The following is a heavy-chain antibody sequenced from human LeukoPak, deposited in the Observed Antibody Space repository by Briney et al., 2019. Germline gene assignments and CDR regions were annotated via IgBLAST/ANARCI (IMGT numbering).Heavy chain of an antibody. J-gene: IGHJ4*02. CDR2: IYNSGST. Sequence: PSETLSLTCAVYGGSFSGYYWSWIRQPPGKGLEWIGYIYNSGSTNYSPSLKSRVSISIDVSKSQFSLQLSSVTAADTAVYYCAREAFSSSAYFDYWGRGTLVTVSS. CDR3: AREAFSSSAYFDY. CDR1: GGSFSGYY. D-gene: IGHD6-13*01. V-gene: IGHV4-59*01.